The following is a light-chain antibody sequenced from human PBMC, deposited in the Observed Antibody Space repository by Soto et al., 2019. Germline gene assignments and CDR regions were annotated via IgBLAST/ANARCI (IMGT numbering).Light chain of an antibody. Sequence: QSVLTQPRSVSGSPGQSVTISCTGTSSDVGRYDYVSWYQQYPGEAPKLIIYDVTERPSGVPDLFSGSKSGNTASLTISGLRAEDEAAYSCCSFAGSYSYVFGSGTKVTVL. CDR2: DVT. V-gene: IGLV2-11*01. CDR1: SSDVGRYDY. J-gene: IGLJ1*01. CDR3: CSFAGSYSYV.